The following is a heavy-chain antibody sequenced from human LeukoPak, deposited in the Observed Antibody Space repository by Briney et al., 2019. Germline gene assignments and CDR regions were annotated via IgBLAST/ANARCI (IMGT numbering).Heavy chain of an antibody. CDR1: GGSISSYY. D-gene: IGHD2-2*01. Sequence: SETLSLTCTVSGGSISSYYWSWIRQPPGKGLEWIGYIHYSGSTNYNPSLKSRVTISVDTSKYQFSLKLSSVTAADTAVYYCARGEVPAAFYFDYWGQGTLVTVSS. V-gene: IGHV4-59*01. CDR2: IHYSGST. J-gene: IGHJ4*02. CDR3: ARGEVPAAFYFDY.